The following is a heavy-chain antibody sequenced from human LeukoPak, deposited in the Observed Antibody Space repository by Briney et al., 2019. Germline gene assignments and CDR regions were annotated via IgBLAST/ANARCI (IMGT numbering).Heavy chain of an antibody. CDR3: AKVAAYSSGWYDS. J-gene: IGHJ5*01. CDR2: ISWNSGII. D-gene: IGHD6-19*01. Sequence: PGGSLRLSCAASGFTFDDYAMHWVRQVPGKGLDWVAGISWNSGIIVYADSVKGRLTISRDSAKNSLYLQMNSLRPEDTALYYCAKVAAYSSGWYDSWGQGTLVTVSS. CDR1: GFTFDDYA. V-gene: IGHV3-9*01.